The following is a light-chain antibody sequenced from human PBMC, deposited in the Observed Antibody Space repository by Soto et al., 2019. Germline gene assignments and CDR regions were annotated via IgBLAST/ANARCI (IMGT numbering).Light chain of an antibody. CDR3: QQSYSTPWT. Sequence: DIQMTQSPSPLSASVGDRVTITCRASQSISSYLNWYQQKPGKAPKLLIYAACSLQSGVPSRFSGSGSGTDFTLTISSLQPEDFATYYCQQSYSTPWTFGQGTKVEIK. J-gene: IGKJ1*01. CDR1: QSISSY. CDR2: AAC. V-gene: IGKV1-39*01.